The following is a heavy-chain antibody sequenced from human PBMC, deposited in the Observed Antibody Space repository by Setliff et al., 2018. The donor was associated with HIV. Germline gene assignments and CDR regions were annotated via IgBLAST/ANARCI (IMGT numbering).Heavy chain of an antibody. Sequence: SETLSLTCTGSGASISSGTYYGRWIRQPAGKGLEWIGRIDTSGSTNYNPSLKSRVTISVDTSKNQFSLKLSSVTAADTAVHYCARMPYILTGYYGSRDYHGLDVWGQGTSVTVSS. CDR1: GASISSGTYY. CDR3: ARMPYILTGYYGSRDYHGLDV. D-gene: IGHD3-9*01. V-gene: IGHV4-61*02. J-gene: IGHJ6*02. CDR2: IDTSGST.